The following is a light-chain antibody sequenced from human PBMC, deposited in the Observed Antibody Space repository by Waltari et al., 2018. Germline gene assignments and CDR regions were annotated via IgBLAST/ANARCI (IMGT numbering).Light chain of an antibody. J-gene: IGKJ2*01. CDR2: WAS. V-gene: IGKV4-1*01. CDR1: QSVLYSSNNKNY. Sequence: DIVMTQSPDSLAVSMGESATINCKSSQSVLYSSNNKNYLAWYQQKPGQSPKLLIYWASTRESGVPDRFRGSGSGTDFTLTISSLQAEDVAVYYCQQYYGSPYTFAQGTKLEIK. CDR3: QQYYGSPYT.